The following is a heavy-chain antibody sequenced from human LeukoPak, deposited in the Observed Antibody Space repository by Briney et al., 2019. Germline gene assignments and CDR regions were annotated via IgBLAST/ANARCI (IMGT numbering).Heavy chain of an antibody. CDR3: ARVVVRGVISYAFDI. J-gene: IGHJ3*02. CDR2: ISSSSSTI. CDR1: GFTFSSCS. D-gene: IGHD3-10*01. V-gene: IGHV3-48*01. Sequence: GGSLRLSCAASGFTFSSCSMNWVRQAPGKGLEWVSYISSSSSTIYYADSVKGRFTISRDNAKNSLYLQMNSLRAEDTAVYYCARVVVRGVISYAFDIWGQGTMVTVSS.